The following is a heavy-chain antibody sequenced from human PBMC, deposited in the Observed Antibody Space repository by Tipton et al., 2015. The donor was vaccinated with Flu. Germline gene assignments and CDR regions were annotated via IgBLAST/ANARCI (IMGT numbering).Heavy chain of an antibody. CDR2: IYYSGNT. D-gene: IGHD1-26*01. Sequence: TLSLTCTVSGASISSAAYYWSWIRQPPGKGLEWIGYIYYSGNTNYNPSLKSRVTISVDTSKNQFSLKVSSVTAADTAVYYCARYGSYFEYWGQGTLVTVSS. J-gene: IGHJ4*02. CDR3: ARYGSYFEY. CDR1: GASISSAAYY. V-gene: IGHV4-61*08.